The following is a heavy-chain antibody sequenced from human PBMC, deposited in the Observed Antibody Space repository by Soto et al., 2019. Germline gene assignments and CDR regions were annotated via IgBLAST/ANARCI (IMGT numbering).Heavy chain of an antibody. CDR3: ARSAITLFGVVSIPPHYYSEMDV. D-gene: IGHD3-3*01. CDR1: GGTFNRYA. Sequence: QVQLVQSGAEVKKPGSSVKVSCKASGGTFNRYAISWVRQVLGQGLEWMGGIIPIFGIGNDAQRFQGRVTITADESTGTAYMELSSLRSEDTGVYYCARSAITLFGVVSIPPHYYSEMDVWGQGTTVTVSS. CDR2: IIPIFGIG. V-gene: IGHV1-69*01. J-gene: IGHJ6*02.